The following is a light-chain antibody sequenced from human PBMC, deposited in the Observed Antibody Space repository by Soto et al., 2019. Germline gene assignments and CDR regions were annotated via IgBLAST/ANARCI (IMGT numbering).Light chain of an antibody. Sequence: EIVLTQSPGTLSLSPGERATLSCRASESVSSSYLAWYQQKPGQAPRLLIYGASTRATGIPDRFSGSGSGTDFTLTISRLEPEDFAVYYCQQCGTSRKTFGQGTKVEIK. CDR2: GAS. CDR1: ESVSSSY. V-gene: IGKV3-20*01. CDR3: QQCGTSRKT. J-gene: IGKJ1*01.